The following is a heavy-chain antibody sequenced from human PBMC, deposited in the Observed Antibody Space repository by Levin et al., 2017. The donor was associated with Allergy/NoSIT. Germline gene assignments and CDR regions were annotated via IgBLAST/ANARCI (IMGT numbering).Heavy chain of an antibody. Sequence: AASVKVSCKASGGTFSSYAISWVRQAPGQGLEWMGGIIPIFGTANYAQKFQGRVTITADESTSTAYMELSSLRSEDTAVYYCARGPEYSSSRYYFDYWGQGTLVTVSS. CDR2: IIPIFGTA. V-gene: IGHV1-69*13. CDR1: GGTFSSYA. D-gene: IGHD6-13*01. CDR3: ARGPEYSSSRYYFDY. J-gene: IGHJ4*02.